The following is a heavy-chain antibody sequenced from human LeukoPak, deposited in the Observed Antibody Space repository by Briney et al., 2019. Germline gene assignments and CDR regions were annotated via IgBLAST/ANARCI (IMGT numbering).Heavy chain of an antibody. Sequence: PGGSLRLSCAASGFTFSSYAMSWVRQAPGKGLEWVSAISGSGGSTYYADSVKGRFTISRDNSKNTLYLQMNSLRAEDTAVYYCAKDLVMDCSSTSCPFDYWGQGTLVTVSS. V-gene: IGHV3-23*01. J-gene: IGHJ4*02. D-gene: IGHD2-2*01. CDR1: GFTFSSYA. CDR3: AKDLVMDCSSTSCPFDY. CDR2: ISGSGGST.